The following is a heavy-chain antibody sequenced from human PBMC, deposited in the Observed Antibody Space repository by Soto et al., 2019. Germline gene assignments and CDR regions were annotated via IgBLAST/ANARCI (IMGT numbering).Heavy chain of an antibody. CDR2: ISAYNGNT. J-gene: IGHJ4*02. D-gene: IGHD1-26*01. CDR1: GYTFTSYG. Sequence: ASVKVSCKASGYTFTSYGISWVLQAPGQGLEWMGWISAYNGNTNYAQKLQGRVTMTTDTSTSTAYMELRSLRSDDTAVYYCARDAPGWELLGGAFDYWGQGTLVTVSS. CDR3: ARDAPGWELLGGAFDY. V-gene: IGHV1-18*01.